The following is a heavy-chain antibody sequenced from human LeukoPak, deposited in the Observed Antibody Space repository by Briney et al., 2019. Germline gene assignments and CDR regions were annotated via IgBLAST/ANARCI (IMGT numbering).Heavy chain of an antibody. CDR2: INPNSGGT. V-gene: IGHV1-2*02. D-gene: IGHD3-9*01. Sequence: ASVKVSCKASGYTFTGYYMHWVRQAPGQGLEWMGWINPNSGGTNYAQKFQGRVTMTRDTSISTAYMELSRLRSGDTAVYYCASALRYFDWLPYGSGFDYWGQGTLVTVSS. J-gene: IGHJ4*02. CDR1: GYTFTGYY. CDR3: ASALRYFDWLPYGSGFDY.